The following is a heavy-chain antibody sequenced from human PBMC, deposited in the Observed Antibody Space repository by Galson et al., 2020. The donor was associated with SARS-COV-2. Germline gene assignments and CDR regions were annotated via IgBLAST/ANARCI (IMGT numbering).Heavy chain of an antibody. CDR2: IYYTESN. V-gene: IGHV4-39*01. D-gene: IGHD3-9*01. CDR1: GGSISSSNYY. CDR3: AIQILTGYYSFYYFDF. Sequence: SATLSLTCTASGGSISSSNYYWGCVRQPPGEGLEWIGSIYYTESNYYNPSLTSRVTMPVDTSSNQFSLKRSSVTAADTAVYYCAIQILTGYYSFYYFDFWGQGTLVTGSS. J-gene: IGHJ4*02.